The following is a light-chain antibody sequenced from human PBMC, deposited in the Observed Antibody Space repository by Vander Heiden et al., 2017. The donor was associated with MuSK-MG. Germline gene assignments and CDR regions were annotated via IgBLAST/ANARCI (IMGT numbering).Light chain of an antibody. CDR3: CSYVGSFTLV. CDR1: SSDVGAYNS. Sequence: QYALTQPRSVSGSPGQSVTISCTGPSSDVGAYNSVSWYQQHPGKVPKVIIYEVSQRPSGVPDRFSGSKSGNTASLTISGLQTEDEADYYCCSYVGSFTLVFGTGTKVTVL. CDR2: EVS. J-gene: IGLJ1*01. V-gene: IGLV2-11*01.